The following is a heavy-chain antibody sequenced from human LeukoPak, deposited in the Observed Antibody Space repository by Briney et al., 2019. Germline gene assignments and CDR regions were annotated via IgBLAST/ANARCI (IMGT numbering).Heavy chain of an antibody. D-gene: IGHD3-10*01. CDR2: INWNSGSR. J-gene: IGHJ6*02. Sequence: GGSLRLSCAASGFIFDDYAMHWVRQGPGKGLEWVAGINWNSGSRAYADSVKGRFTVSRAKNSLYLQMNSLRTEDTALYYCAKDRGFGDIGYYQYYGMDVWGQGTTVTVS. V-gene: IGHV3-9*01. CDR3: AKDRGFGDIGYYQYYGMDV. CDR1: GFIFDDYA.